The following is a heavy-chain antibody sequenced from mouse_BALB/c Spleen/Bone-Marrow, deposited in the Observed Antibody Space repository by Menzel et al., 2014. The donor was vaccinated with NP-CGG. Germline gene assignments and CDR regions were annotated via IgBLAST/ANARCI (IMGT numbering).Heavy chain of an antibody. V-gene: IGHV1S34*01. Sequence: LVKTGASMKISCKASGYSFTGYYMHWVKQSHGKSLEWIGYISCYNGATSYNQKFKGKATFTVDTSSSTAYMQFKSLTSEDSAVYYCARGDGYYVDFDYWGQGTTLTVSS. CDR1: GYSFTGYY. J-gene: IGHJ2*01. D-gene: IGHD2-3*01. CDR3: ARGDGYYVDFDY. CDR2: ISCYNGAT.